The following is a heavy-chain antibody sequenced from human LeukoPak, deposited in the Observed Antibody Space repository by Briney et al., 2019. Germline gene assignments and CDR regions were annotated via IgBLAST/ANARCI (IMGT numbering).Heavy chain of an antibody. J-gene: IGHJ4*02. Sequence: GGSLRLSCAASGFTFNSYSMYWVRQAPGKGLEWVAVISYDGSNKFYADSVKGRFTISRDNSKNTLYLQMNSLRAEDTAVYYCAKAVSYSSGWYGYFDYWGQGTLVTVSS. CDR1: GFTFNSYS. V-gene: IGHV3-30-3*01. CDR2: ISYDGSNK. D-gene: IGHD6-19*01. CDR3: AKAVSYSSGWYGYFDY.